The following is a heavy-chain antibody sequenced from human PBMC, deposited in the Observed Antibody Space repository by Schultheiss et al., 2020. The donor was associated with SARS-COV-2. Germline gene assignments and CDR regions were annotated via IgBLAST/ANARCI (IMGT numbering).Heavy chain of an antibody. CDR3: AWGILWWQTPECWFDP. CDR1: GGSISSGGYY. Sequence: SETLSLTCTVSGGSISSGGYYWSWIRQHPGKGLEWIGYIYYSGSTNYNPSLKSRVTISVDQSKNQISLKRNAVTAADTAVYYCAWGILWWQTPECWFDPWGQGTLVTVAS. CDR2: IYYSGST. J-gene: IGHJ5*02. V-gene: IGHV4-61*05. D-gene: IGHD2-21*01.